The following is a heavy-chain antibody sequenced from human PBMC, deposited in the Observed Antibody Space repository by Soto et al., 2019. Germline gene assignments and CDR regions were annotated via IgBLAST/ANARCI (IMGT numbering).Heavy chain of an antibody. CDR3: ATWEERYFQD. D-gene: IGHD1-26*01. Sequence: QVQLVESGGGVVQPGRYLRVSCAASGFTFSSFTMHWVRQAPGKGLEWVAVISHDGSHKYSADSVKGRFTISRDDSKNTLYLQMSSLRVEDTAIYYCATWEERYFQDWGQGTLVTVSS. V-gene: IGHV3-30-3*01. J-gene: IGHJ1*01. CDR1: GFTFSSFT. CDR2: ISHDGSHK.